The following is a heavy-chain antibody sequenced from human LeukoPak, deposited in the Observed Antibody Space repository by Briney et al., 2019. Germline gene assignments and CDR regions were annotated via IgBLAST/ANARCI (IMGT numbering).Heavy chain of an antibody. Sequence: ASVKVSCKASGYTFTSYDINWVRQATGQGLEWMGWMNPNSGNTGYAQKFQGRVTITRNTSISTAYMELSSLRSEDTAVYYCAGCSSTSCYYFDYWGQGTLVTVSS. CDR3: AGCSSTSCYYFDY. CDR1: GYTFTSYD. V-gene: IGHV1-8*03. D-gene: IGHD2-2*01. CDR2: MNPNSGNT. J-gene: IGHJ4*02.